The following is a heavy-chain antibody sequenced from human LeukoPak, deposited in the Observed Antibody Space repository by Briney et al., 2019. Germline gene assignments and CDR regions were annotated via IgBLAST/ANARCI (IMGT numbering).Heavy chain of an antibody. CDR3: AKGDGSGSYYTPLDY. J-gene: IGHJ4*02. V-gene: IGHV3-23*01. CDR1: GFTFSNYA. CDR2: ISGSGDST. D-gene: IGHD3-10*01. Sequence: GGSLRLSCAASGFTFSNYAMSWVRQAPGKGLEWVSVISGSGDSTYYADSVKGRFTISRDNSQNTLYLQMNNLRAEDTAVYYCAKGDGSGSYYTPLDYWGQGTLVAVSS.